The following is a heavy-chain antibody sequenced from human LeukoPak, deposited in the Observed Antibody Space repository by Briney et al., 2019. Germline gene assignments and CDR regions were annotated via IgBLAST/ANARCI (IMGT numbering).Heavy chain of an antibody. J-gene: IGHJ3*02. CDR2: MWYDGRNK. CDR3: ARVGDMEAFDI. D-gene: IGHD3-16*01. CDR1: GFTFSSYV. V-gene: IGHV3-33*08. Sequence: GGSLRLSCAASGFTFSSYVMSWVRQAPGKGLEWVTLMWYDGRNKYYADSVKGRFTISRDNSKNTVYLQMNSLRGEDTAVYYCARVGDMEAFDIWGQGTRVTVSS.